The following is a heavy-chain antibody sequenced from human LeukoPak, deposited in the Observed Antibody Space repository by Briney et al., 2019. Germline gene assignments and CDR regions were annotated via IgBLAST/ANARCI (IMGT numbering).Heavy chain of an antibody. CDR3: AKGGELVRGYYYYMDV. V-gene: IGHV3-23*01. D-gene: IGHD6-6*01. CDR1: GFTFSSHA. J-gene: IGHJ6*03. Sequence: GGSLRLSCAASGFTFSSHAMSWVRQAPGKRLEWVSAIGGSGGSTYYADSVKGRFTISRDNSKNTLYLQMNSLRAEDTAVYYCAKGGELVRGYYYYMDVWGKGTRVTVSS. CDR2: IGGSGGST.